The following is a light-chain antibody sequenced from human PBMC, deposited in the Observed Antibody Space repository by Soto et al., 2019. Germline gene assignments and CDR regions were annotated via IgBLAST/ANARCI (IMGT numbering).Light chain of an antibody. CDR2: GAS. CDR1: QSLGRW. Sequence: DIQMTQSPSSVSASVGDRVTLTCRASQSLGRWLAWYQQKPGKAPELLIYGASNLQSGVPSRFSSRGSGTEFTLTINSLQPEDSATYYCQQGNSFPFTFGQGTRLEIK. J-gene: IGKJ5*01. V-gene: IGKV1-12*01. CDR3: QQGNSFPFT.